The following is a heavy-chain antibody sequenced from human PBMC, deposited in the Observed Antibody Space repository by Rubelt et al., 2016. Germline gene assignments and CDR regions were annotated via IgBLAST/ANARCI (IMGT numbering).Heavy chain of an antibody. D-gene: IGHD3-10*01. CDR1: GGTFSSYA. CDR3: ARCYGSGSYGNWFDP. Sequence: QVQLVQSGAEVKKPGSSVKVSCKASGGTFSSYAISWVRQAPGQGLEWMGRIIPILGIANYAQKFQGRVTITADKSTSTAYMELSSLRSEDTAVYYWARCYGSGSYGNWFDPWGQGTLVTVSS. V-gene: IGHV1-69*04. CDR2: IIPILGIA. J-gene: IGHJ5*02.